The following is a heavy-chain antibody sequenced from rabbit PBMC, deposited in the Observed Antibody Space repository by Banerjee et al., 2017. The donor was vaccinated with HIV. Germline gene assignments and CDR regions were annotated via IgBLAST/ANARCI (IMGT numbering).Heavy chain of an antibody. J-gene: IGHJ6*01. CDR3: ARVTGYGSTSGHPTRLDL. CDR1: GFSFSSGYY. V-gene: IGHV1S40*01. D-gene: IGHD1-1*01. CDR2: IGISSGST. Sequence: QSLEESGGDLVKPGASLTLTCTASGFSFSSGYYMCWVRQAPGKGLEWIACIGISSGSTYYASWAKGRFTISKTSSTTVFLRMTSLTAADTATYFCARVTGYGSTSGHPTRLDLWGPGTLVTVS.